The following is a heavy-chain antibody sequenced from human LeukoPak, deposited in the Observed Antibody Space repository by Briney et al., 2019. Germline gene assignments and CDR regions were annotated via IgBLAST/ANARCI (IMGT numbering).Heavy chain of an antibody. CDR1: GFTFSSYT. CDR3: AGPLLWFGESISDY. CDR2: ISSSSSYI. Sequence: GGSLRLSCAASGFTFSSYTMNWVRQAPGKGLEWVSSISSSSSYIYYADSVKGRFTISRDNAKNSLYLQMNSLRAEDTAVYYCAGPLLWFGESISDYWGQGTLVTVSS. V-gene: IGHV3-21*01. J-gene: IGHJ4*02. D-gene: IGHD3-10*01.